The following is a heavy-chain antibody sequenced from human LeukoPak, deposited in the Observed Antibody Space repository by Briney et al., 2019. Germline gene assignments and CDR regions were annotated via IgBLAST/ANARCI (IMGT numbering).Heavy chain of an antibody. CDR1: GYTFTGYY. D-gene: IGHD4-17*01. CDR3: ARGGLNYGDYGNCFDY. V-gene: IGHV1-2*02. Sequence: GASVKVSCTASGYTFTGYYMHWVRQAPGQGLEWMGWINPNSGGTNYAQKFQGRVTMTRDTSISTAYMELSRLRSDDTAVYYCARGGLNYGDYGNCFDYWGQGTLVTVSS. J-gene: IGHJ4*02. CDR2: INPNSGGT.